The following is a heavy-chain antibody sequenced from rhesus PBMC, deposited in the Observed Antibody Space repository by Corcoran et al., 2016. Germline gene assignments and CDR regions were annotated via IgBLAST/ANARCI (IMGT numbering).Heavy chain of an antibody. V-gene: IGHV3S5*01. CDR3: AKGAKLELGVAFDF. Sequence: EVQLVESGGGLVQPGGSLRLSCAAFGFTFSSYGMSWVRQTSGKGLEWVSYISNGGGSIYYADYVKCRFTISRDNSKNTLSQQMNSLRAEDTAVYYCAKGAKLELGVAFDFWGQGLRVTVSS. CDR1: GFTFSSYG. D-gene: IGHD1-26*01. CDR2: ISNGGGSI. J-gene: IGHJ3*01.